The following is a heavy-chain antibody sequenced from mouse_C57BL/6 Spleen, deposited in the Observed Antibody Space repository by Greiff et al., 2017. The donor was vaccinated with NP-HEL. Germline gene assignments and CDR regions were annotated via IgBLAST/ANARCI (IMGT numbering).Heavy chain of an antibody. CDR1: GFNIKDDY. CDR3: TTLSYRGAY. Sequence: VQLKESGAELVRPGASVKLSCTASGFNIKDDYMHWVKQRPEQGLEWIGWIDPENGDTEYASKFQGKATITADTSSNTAYLQLSSLTSEDTAVYYCTTLSYRGAYWGQGTLVTVSA. J-gene: IGHJ3*01. CDR2: IDPENGDT. V-gene: IGHV14-4*01. D-gene: IGHD2-10*01.